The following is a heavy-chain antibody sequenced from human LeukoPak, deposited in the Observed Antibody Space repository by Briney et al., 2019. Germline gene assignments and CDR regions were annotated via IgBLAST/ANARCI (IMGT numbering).Heavy chain of an antibody. CDR2: IRSSGDTT. CDR1: GFTFSSYA. V-gene: IGHV3-23*01. J-gene: IGHJ4*02. CDR3: AKGFNWNYPHYFDF. Sequence: GGSLRLSCTASGFTFSSYAMNWVRQAPGKGLEWVSTIRSSGDTTSYADSVKGRFTISRDSSKNTLHLQMNSLRADDTAVYCCAKGFNWNYPHYFDFWGQGTLVTVSS. D-gene: IGHD1-7*01.